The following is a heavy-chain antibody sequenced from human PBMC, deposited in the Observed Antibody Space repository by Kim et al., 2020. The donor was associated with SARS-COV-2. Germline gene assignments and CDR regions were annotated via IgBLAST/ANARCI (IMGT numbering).Heavy chain of an antibody. D-gene: IGHD6-19*01. V-gene: IGHV3-30*04. CDR2: ISYDGSNK. CDR3: ARGTQNTRLKRWQWLVVAFDI. CDR1: GFTFSSYA. J-gene: IGHJ3*02. Sequence: GGSLRLSCAASGFTFSSYAMHWVRQAPGKGLEWVAVISYDGSNKYYVDSVKGRFTISRDNSKNTLYLQMNSLRAEDTAVYYCARGTQNTRLKRWQWLVVAFDIGGQGTMVTVSS.